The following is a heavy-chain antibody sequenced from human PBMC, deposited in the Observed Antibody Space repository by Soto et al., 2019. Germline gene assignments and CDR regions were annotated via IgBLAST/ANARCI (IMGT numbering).Heavy chain of an antibody. Sequence: GSLRLSCAASGFTFSNYAMSWVRQAPVKGLEWVSGIGGNGGSTYYPDSVKGRFTISRDNSKNTLYLQMNSLRVEDTAVFFCAKNGPWFGELSPLDYWGQGTQVTVSS. V-gene: IGHV3-23*01. J-gene: IGHJ4*02. D-gene: IGHD3-10*01. CDR2: IGGNGGST. CDR1: GFTFSNYA. CDR3: AKNGPWFGELSPLDY.